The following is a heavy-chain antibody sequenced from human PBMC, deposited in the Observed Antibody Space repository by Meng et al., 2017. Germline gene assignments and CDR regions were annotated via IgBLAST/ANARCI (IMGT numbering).Heavy chain of an antibody. J-gene: IGHJ4*02. D-gene: IGHD2/OR15-2a*01. CDR1: GGSFSGYY. V-gene: IGHV4-34*01. Sequence: QRQLQRWGAGLLKPSETLSLTCAVYGGSFSGYYWSWIRQPPGKGLEWIGEINHSGSTNYNPSLKSRVTISVDTSKNQFSLKLSSVTAADTAVYYCARVGPFLRDYWGQGTLVTVSS. CDR3: ARVGPFLRDY. CDR2: INHSGST.